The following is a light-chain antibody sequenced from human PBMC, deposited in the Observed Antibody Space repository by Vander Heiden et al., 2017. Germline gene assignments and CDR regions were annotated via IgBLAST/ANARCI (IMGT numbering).Light chain of an antibody. CDR1: SLRSYY. V-gene: IGLV3-19*01. CDR2: GKN. J-gene: IGLJ3*02. Sequence: SSALTQDPAVSVASGQTVRITCQGDSLRSYYASWYQQKPEQAPVLVIYGKNNRPSGIPGRFSGSSSGNTASMTIAGAQAEDEADYYSDSPDSSGNHPFGGGTKLTVL. CDR3: DSPDSSGNHP.